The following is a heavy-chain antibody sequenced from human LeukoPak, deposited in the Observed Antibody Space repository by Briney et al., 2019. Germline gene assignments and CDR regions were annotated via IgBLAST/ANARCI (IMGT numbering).Heavy chain of an antibody. D-gene: IGHD6-13*01. Sequence: ASVKVSCKASGYTFTGYYMHWVRQAPGQGLDWVAWINPNSGATKYAQKFQGRVTMTRDTSISTAYMELSRLRSDDTAVYYCARGVGIGASGSWFDPWGQGTLVTVSS. CDR3: ARGVGIGASGSWFDP. CDR2: INPNSGAT. V-gene: IGHV1-2*02. CDR1: GYTFTGYY. J-gene: IGHJ5*02.